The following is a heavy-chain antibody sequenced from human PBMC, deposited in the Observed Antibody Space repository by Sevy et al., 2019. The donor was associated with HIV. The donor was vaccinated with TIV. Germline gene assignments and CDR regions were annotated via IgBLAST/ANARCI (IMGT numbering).Heavy chain of an antibody. Sequence: GGSLRLSCAASGFTFSDHYMEWVRQAPGQGLKWVGRTRNKADSYTTEYAASVKGRFTISRDDSKNSLYLQMNSLKTEDTAVYYCATHAGIAAAGRVFDYWGQGTLVTVSS. J-gene: IGHJ4*02. D-gene: IGHD6-13*01. CDR1: GFTFSDHY. CDR2: TRNKADSYTT. V-gene: IGHV3-72*01. CDR3: ATHAGIAAAGRVFDY.